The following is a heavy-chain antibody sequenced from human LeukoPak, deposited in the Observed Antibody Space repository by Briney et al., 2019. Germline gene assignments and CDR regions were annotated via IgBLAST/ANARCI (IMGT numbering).Heavy chain of an antibody. J-gene: IGHJ4*02. CDR1: EFTFGTYA. V-gene: IGHV3-64D*06. CDR2: ISSNGRDT. Sequence: TGGSLRLSCSASEFTFGTYAMLWVRQAPGKGLEYVSAISSNGRDTYYAASVRGRFSISRVNSNNTLYLQMSSLRPEDTAVYYCARLAAAGHSDYWGQGALVAVSS. D-gene: IGHD6-13*01. CDR3: ARLAAAGHSDY.